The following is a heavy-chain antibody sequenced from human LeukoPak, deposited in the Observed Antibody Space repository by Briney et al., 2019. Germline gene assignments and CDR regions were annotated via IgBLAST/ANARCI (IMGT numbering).Heavy chain of an antibody. CDR2: IDSSVSTT. V-gene: IGHV3-48*03. J-gene: IGHJ4*02. D-gene: IGHD5-12*01. CDR1: RFYFSTYD. CDR3: ASAHGGSGYDRPFDY. Sequence: GGSLRLSCTASRFYFSTYDMNWVRQVPGKGLEWVSYIDSSVSTTYYAGSVQGRFTISRDNAKNSLYLQMRSLRVEDTAFYYCASAHGGSGYDRPFDYWGQGTLVTVSS.